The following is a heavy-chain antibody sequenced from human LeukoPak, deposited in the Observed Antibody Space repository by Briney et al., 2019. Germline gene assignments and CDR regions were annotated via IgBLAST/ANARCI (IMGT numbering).Heavy chain of an antibody. Sequence: GSLRLSCAASGFTVSSNYMSWVRQAPGKGLEWVSAISGSGGSTYYADSVKGRFTISRDNSKNTLYLQMNSLRAEDTAVYYCAKPQSSGWYFFDYWGQGTLVTVSS. V-gene: IGHV3-23*01. CDR1: GFTVSSNY. D-gene: IGHD6-19*01. J-gene: IGHJ4*02. CDR3: AKPQSSGWYFFDY. CDR2: ISGSGGST.